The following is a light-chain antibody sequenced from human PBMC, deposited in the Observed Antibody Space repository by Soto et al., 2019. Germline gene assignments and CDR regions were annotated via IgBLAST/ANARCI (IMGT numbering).Light chain of an antibody. Sequence: ESVLTQSPGTLSLSPGERATLSCRASQSVNSDLAWYQQKPGQAPRLLIYGASTRATGIPARFSGSGSGTEFTLTISSLQSEDFAVYYCQQYNNWPRTFGQGTKVDIK. J-gene: IGKJ1*01. CDR1: QSVNSD. CDR3: QQYNNWPRT. V-gene: IGKV3-15*01. CDR2: GAS.